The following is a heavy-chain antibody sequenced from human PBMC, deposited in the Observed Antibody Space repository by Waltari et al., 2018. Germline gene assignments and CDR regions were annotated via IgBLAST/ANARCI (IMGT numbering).Heavy chain of an antibody. CDR2: GTPRNGNA. CDR3: ARGVGPPLDY. D-gene: IGHD1-26*01. CDR1: GYAFMNND. V-gene: IGHV1-8*03. Sequence: QVQLVQSGAEVKEPGASVKVSCKASGYAFMNNDINWVRQATGQGLEWMGWGTPRNGNAHSAQKFQGRVTFTRDTSINTVYMELSSLTSDDTAVYYCARGVGPPLDYWGQGTLVTVSS. J-gene: IGHJ4*02.